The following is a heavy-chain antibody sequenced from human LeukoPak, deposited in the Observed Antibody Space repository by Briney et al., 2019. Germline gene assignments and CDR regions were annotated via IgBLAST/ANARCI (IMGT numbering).Heavy chain of an antibody. CDR2: ISSSSSYI. D-gene: IGHD3-22*01. Sequence: PGGSLRLSCAASGFTFSSYSMNWVRQAPGKGLEWVSSISSSSSYIYYADSVKGRFTISRDNAKNSLYLQMNSLRAEDTAVYYCARDYDSSGYYALTPWGQGTLVTVSS. J-gene: IGHJ5*02. V-gene: IGHV3-21*01. CDR1: GFTFSSYS. CDR3: ARDYDSSGYYALTP.